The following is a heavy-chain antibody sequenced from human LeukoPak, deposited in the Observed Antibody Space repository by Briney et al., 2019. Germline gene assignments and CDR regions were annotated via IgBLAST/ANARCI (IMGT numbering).Heavy chain of an antibody. Sequence: ASVKVSCKASGYTFTGYYMHWVRQAPGQGVEWMGWINPNSGGTNYAQKFQGRVTMTRDTSISTAYMELSRLRSEDTAVYYCARDLYLGTYNLDYWGQGTLVTVSS. J-gene: IGHJ4*02. CDR2: INPNSGGT. V-gene: IGHV1-2*02. CDR3: ARDLYLGTYNLDY. D-gene: IGHD1-1*01. CDR1: GYTFTGYY.